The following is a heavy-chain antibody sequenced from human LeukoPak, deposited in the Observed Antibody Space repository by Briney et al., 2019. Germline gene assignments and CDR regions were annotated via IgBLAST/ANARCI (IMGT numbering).Heavy chain of an antibody. CDR3: ARGYYSLGYFDY. CDR1: GFTFSNFA. V-gene: IGHV3-23*01. D-gene: IGHD3-22*01. Sequence: GGSLRLSCAASGFTFSNFAMSWVRQAPGKGLEWVSAISGSDGSTYYADSVKGRFTISRDNAKNSLFLQMNSLRDEDTAVYYCARGYYSLGYFDYWGQGALVTVSS. CDR2: ISGSDGST. J-gene: IGHJ4*02.